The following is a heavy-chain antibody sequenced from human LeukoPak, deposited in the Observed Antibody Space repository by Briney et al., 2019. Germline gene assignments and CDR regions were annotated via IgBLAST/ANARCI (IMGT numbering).Heavy chain of an antibody. Sequence: ASVKVSCKASGGTFSSYAISWVRQAPGQGPEWMGGIIPIFGTANYAQKFQGRVTITADESTSTAYKELSSLRSEDTAVYYCAREDRAYYYDSSGYYFDAFDIWGQGTMVTVSS. CDR1: GGTFSSYA. J-gene: IGHJ3*02. CDR3: AREDRAYYYDSSGYYFDAFDI. V-gene: IGHV1-69*13. CDR2: IIPIFGTA. D-gene: IGHD3-22*01.